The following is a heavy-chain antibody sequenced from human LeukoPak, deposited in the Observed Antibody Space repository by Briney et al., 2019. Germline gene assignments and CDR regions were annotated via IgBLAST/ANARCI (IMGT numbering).Heavy chain of an antibody. D-gene: IGHD6-13*01. J-gene: IGHJ4*02. CDR1: GFTFSSYN. V-gene: IGHV3-21*01. CDR3: ARLEAAVFDY. Sequence: GGSLRLSCAASGFTFSSYNMNWVRQAPGKGLEWVSSISSSSAYIYHADSVKGRFTISRDNAKNSLYLQMNSLRAEDTAVYYCARLEAAVFDYWGQGTLVTVSS. CDR2: ISSSSAYI.